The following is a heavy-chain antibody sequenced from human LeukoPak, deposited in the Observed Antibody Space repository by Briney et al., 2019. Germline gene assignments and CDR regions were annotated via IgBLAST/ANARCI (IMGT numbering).Heavy chain of an antibody. V-gene: IGHV3-23*01. Sequence: PGGSLRLSCAASGFTFSSYAMSWVRQAPGKGLEWVSAISGSGGSTYYADSVKGRFTISRDNSKNTLYLQMNSLRAEDTAVYYCAKEGVGSGSYYSPHYFDYWGQGTLVTVSS. CDR1: GFTFSSYA. J-gene: IGHJ4*02. CDR2: ISGSGGST. CDR3: AKEGVGSGSYYSPHYFDY. D-gene: IGHD1-26*01.